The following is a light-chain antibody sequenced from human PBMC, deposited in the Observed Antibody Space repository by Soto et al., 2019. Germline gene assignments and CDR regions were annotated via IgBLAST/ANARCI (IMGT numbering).Light chain of an antibody. CDR3: QQYNGFPWT. Sequence: EIQMTQSPSSLSASVGDTISITCRSFQTIRKSLNWYQQRPGKAPKLLIYKASSLESGVPARFSGSGSGTEFTLTISSLQPDDFATYYCQQYNGFPWTFGQGTKVDI. CDR1: QTIRKS. J-gene: IGKJ1*01. V-gene: IGKV1-5*03. CDR2: KAS.